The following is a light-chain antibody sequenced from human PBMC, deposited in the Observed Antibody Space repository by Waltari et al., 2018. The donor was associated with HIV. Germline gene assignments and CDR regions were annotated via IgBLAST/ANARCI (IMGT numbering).Light chain of an antibody. J-gene: IGLJ1*01. CDR2: TNN. Sequence: QSVVTQPPSASGTPGQRITISCSGSTSNIGSNSVHWYQHLPGTAPKFLIYTNNQRPSGVPDRFSGSKSGTSASLAISGIQSEDEADYYYAAWDNSLNAYVFGTATKVTVL. CDR1: TSNIGSNS. CDR3: AAWDNSLNAYV. V-gene: IGLV1-44*01.